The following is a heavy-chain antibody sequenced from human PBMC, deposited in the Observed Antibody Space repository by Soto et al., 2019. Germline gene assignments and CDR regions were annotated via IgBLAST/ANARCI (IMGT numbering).Heavy chain of an antibody. J-gene: IGHJ6*02. D-gene: IGHD6-13*01. CDR2: IIPIFGTA. CDR1: GGTFSSYA. Sequence: GASVKVSCKASGGTFSSYAISCVRQAPGQGLEWMGGIIPIFGTANYAQKFQGRVTITADESTSTAYMELSSLRSEDTAVYYCVIAADHYYYYGMDVWGQGTTVTVSS. CDR3: VIAADHYYYYGMDV. V-gene: IGHV1-69*13.